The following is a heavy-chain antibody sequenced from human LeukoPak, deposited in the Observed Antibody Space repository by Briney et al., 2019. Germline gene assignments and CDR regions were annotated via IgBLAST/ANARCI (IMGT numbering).Heavy chain of an antibody. CDR2: ISGSGGAGT. Sequence: PGGSLRLSCAGSGFTFSSYAMSGVGQAPGKGLEGVSTISGSGGAGTYYADSVKGRFSVSRDNSRNTLYLPMNSLRAEDTAVYYCVKDRGGSPFYGMDVWGQGTTVTVSS. CDR1: GFTFSSYA. J-gene: IGHJ6*02. D-gene: IGHD1-26*01. V-gene: IGHV3-23*01. CDR3: VKDRGGSPFYGMDV.